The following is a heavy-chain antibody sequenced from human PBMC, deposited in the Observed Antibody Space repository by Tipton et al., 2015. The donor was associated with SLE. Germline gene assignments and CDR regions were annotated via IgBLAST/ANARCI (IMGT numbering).Heavy chain of an antibody. CDR3: ARCGYNWNALDYYFDY. V-gene: IGHV1-46*01. Sequence: QLVQSGAEVKKPGASVKVSCKASGYTFTSYYMHWVRQAPGQGLEWMGIINPSGGSTNYAQKFQGRVTMTRDTSTSTVYMELSSLRSEDTAVYYCARCGYNWNALDYYFDYWGQGTLVTVSS. CDR2: INPSGGST. D-gene: IGHD1-1*01. CDR1: GYTFTSYY. J-gene: IGHJ4*02.